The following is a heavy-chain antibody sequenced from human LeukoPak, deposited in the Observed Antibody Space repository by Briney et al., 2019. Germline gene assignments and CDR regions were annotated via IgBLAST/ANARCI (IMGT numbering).Heavy chain of an antibody. CDR3: AKDGMGCSSTSCQGLWFDP. CDR1: GFTFSPLG. V-gene: IGHV3-23*01. D-gene: IGHD2-2*01. Sequence: GGSLRLSCAASGFTFSPLGMNWVRQAPGRGLEWVSAISGSGGSTYYADSVKGRFTISRDNSKNTLYLQMNSLRAEDTAVYYCAKDGMGCSSTSCQGLWFDPWGQGTLVTVSS. J-gene: IGHJ5*02. CDR2: ISGSGGST.